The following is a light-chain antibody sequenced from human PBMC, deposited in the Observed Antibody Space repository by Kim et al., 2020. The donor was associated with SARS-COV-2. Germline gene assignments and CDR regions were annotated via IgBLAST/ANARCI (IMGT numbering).Light chain of an antibody. J-gene: IGKJ2*01. V-gene: IGKV1-5*01. CDR1: QSISSW. Sequence: DIQMTQSPSTLSASVGDRVTITCRASQSISSWLDWYQQKPGKAPKLLIYDASSMESGVPSMFSGSGSETEFTLTISSLQPDDFATYYSQQYNSYPYTFGQGTKLEI. CDR3: QQYNSYPYT. CDR2: DAS.